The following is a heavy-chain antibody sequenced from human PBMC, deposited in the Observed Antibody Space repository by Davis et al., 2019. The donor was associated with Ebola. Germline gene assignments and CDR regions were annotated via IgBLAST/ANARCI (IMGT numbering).Heavy chain of an antibody. D-gene: IGHD3-16*02. Sequence: SETLSPTCTVSAGSISSSSYYWGWIRQPPGKGLEWIGSTYYIGSTYYNPSLKSPVTISVDTSKNQFSLKLSSVTAADTAVYYCAREDSYHYDGMDVWGQGTTVTVSS. J-gene: IGHJ6*02. CDR3: AREDSYHYDGMDV. CDR2: TYYIGST. V-gene: IGHV4-39*07. CDR1: AGSISSSSYY.